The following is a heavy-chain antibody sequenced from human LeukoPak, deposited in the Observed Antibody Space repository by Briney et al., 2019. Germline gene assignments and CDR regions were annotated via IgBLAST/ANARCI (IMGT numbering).Heavy chain of an antibody. D-gene: IGHD1-7*01. CDR1: GYTFTGYY. V-gene: IGHV1-2*02. CDR2: INPNSGGT. Sequence: VASVKVSCKASGYTFTGYYMHWVRQAPGQGLEWMGWINPNSGGTNYAQKFQGRVTMTGDTSISTAYMELSRLRSDDTAVYYCARDWGTTDFDYWGQGTLVTVSS. J-gene: IGHJ4*02. CDR3: ARDWGTTDFDY.